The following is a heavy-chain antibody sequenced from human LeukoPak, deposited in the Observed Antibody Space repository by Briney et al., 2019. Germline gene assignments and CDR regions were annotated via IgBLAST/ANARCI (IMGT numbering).Heavy chain of an antibody. D-gene: IGHD3-9*01. J-gene: IGHJ4*02. CDR3: ARGSQYNILTGFIVGAMDDFDY. Sequence: GGSLRLSCAASGFTFSRYGMHWVRQAPGKGLEWVSFTRFDGKNKYYADSVKVRFTISKDSSKNTLDLQMNSLRTEDTAVYYCARGSQYNILTGFIVGAMDDFDYWGQGTLVTVSS. CDR2: TRFDGKNK. V-gene: IGHV3-30*02. CDR1: GFTFSRYG.